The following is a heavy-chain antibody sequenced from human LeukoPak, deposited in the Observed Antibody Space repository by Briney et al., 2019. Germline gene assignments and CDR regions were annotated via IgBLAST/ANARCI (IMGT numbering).Heavy chain of an antibody. D-gene: IGHD4-23*01. J-gene: IGHJ6*03. CDR2: INHSGGT. CDR1: GGSVTGFS. CDR3: VRGRNVKWVPGVGGNPRASRYYYYMDV. V-gene: IGHV4-34*01. Sequence: SETLSLTCAVYGGSVTGFSWSWIRQSPVKGLESIGEINHSGGTNYAPSLQSRVTLSLDTSKNQFSLALTSVTAADTAVYYCVRGRNVKWVPGVGGNPRASRYYYYMDVWGKGTTVTVSS.